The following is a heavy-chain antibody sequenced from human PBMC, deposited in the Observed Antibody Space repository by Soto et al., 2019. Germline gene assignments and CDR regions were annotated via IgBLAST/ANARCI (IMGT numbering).Heavy chain of an antibody. V-gene: IGHV3-9*01. Sequence: DVQLLESGGDLVQPGRSLRLSGTASGFTFDEYAMHWIREVPGKGLEWVSVITWNSGGIDYADSVKGRFTTSRDNAKNTVYLQMNSLRTEDTAVYYCAKDARAVAGLGVYYFDLWGQGALVTVSS. CDR3: AKDARAVAGLGVYYFDL. J-gene: IGHJ4*02. D-gene: IGHD6-19*01. CDR1: GFTFDEYA. CDR2: ITWNSGGI.